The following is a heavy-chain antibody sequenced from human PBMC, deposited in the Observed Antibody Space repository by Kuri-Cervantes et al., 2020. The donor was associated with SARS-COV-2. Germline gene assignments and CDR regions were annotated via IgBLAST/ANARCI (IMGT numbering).Heavy chain of an antibody. V-gene: IGHV1-2*02. CDR2: TNPNSGGT. D-gene: IGHD2-2*01. CDR1: GYTFTGYY. J-gene: IGHJ4*02. CDR3: ARASSIVVVPAAPFDY. Sequence: ASVKVSCKASGYTFTGYYMHWVRQAPGQGLEWMGWTNPNSGGTNYAQKFQGRVTMTRDTSISTAYMELSRLRSDDTAVYYCARASSIVVVPAAPFDYWSQGTLVTVSS.